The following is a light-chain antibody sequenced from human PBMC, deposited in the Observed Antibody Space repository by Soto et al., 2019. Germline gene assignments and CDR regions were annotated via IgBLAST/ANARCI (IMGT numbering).Light chain of an antibody. CDR2: EVS. CDR1: SSDVGGYNY. CDR3: ASYTVSGTLI. V-gene: IGLV2-14*01. Sequence: QSVLAQPASVSGSPGQSITISCTGTSSDVGGYNYVSWYQQHPGKAPKLMIYEVSNRPSGISDRFSGSRSGNTASLTISGLQADDEADYYCASYTVSGTLIFGGGTK. J-gene: IGLJ2*01.